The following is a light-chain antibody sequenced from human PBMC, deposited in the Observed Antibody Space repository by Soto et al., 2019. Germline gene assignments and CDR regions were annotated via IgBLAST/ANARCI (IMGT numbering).Light chain of an antibody. CDR3: QQYKNWPPLT. CDR1: QSVTYN. J-gene: IGKJ4*01. V-gene: IGKV3-15*01. Sequence: EIVMTQSPATLSVSPGETATLSCRASQSVTYNLAWYQQKPGQGPRLLIYGAFTRATGIPARFSGSGSGTEFTLTISSLQSGDVAVYYCQQYKNWPPLTFGGGTKVEIK. CDR2: GAF.